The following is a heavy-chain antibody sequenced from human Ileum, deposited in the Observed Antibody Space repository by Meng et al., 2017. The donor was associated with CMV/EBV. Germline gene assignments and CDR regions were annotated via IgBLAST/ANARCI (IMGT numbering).Heavy chain of an antibody. CDR3: ARESRLGGYYFDY. J-gene: IGHJ4*02. D-gene: IGHD3-16*01. Sequence: VQLVESGGGLIRPGGSLRLSWAAAGFTVSSNYMSWVRQAPGKGLEWVSVIYSGGSTYYADSVKGRFTISRDNSKNTLYLQMNSLRAEDTAVYYCARESRLGGYYFDYWGQGTLVTVSS. CDR2: IYSGGST. V-gene: IGHV3-53*01. CDR1: GFTVSSNY.